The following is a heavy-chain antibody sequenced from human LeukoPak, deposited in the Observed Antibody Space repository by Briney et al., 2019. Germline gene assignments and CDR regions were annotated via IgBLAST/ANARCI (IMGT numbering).Heavy chain of an antibody. V-gene: IGHV1-69*13. CDR3: ARDYRYYYYYYGMDV. CDR2: IIPIFGTA. D-gene: IGHD1-26*01. CDR1: GGTFSSYA. Sequence: GASVTVSCTASGGTFSSYAINWVRQAPGQGLEWMGGIIPIFGTANYAQKFQGRVTITADESTSTAYMELSSLRSEDTAVYYCARDYRYYYYYYGMDVWGQGTTVTVSS. J-gene: IGHJ6*02.